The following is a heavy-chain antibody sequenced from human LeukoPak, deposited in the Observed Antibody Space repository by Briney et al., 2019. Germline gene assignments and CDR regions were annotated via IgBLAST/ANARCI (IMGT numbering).Heavy chain of an antibody. V-gene: IGHV3-49*04. CDR2: IRSKAYGGTT. J-gene: IGHJ4*02. D-gene: IGHD6-19*01. Sequence: GGSLRLSCTASGFTFGDYALTWVRQAPGKGLEWVGFIRSKAYGGTTEYAASVKGRFTISRDDSKSIAYLQLNSLKTEDTAVYYCAKLGDGSSGWFHFDYWGQGTLVTVSS. CDR1: GFTFGDYA. CDR3: AKLGDGSSGWFHFDY.